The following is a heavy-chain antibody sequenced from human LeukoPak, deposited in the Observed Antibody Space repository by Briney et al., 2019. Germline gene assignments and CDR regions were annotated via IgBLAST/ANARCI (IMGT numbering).Heavy chain of an antibody. D-gene: IGHD4-17*01. V-gene: IGHV4-59*12. CDR2: IYYSGST. CDR1: GGSISSYY. J-gene: IGHJ3*02. CDR3: ARENGDSDAFDI. Sequence: SETLSLTCTVSGGSISSYYWSWIRQPPGRGLEWIGYIYYSGSTNYNPSLKSRVTISVDTSKNQFSLKLSSVTAADTAVYYCARENGDSDAFDIWGQGTMVTVSS.